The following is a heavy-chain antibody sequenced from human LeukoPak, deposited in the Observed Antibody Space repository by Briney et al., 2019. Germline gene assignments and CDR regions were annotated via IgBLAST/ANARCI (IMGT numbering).Heavy chain of an antibody. J-gene: IGHJ4*02. CDR1: GFTLSSYS. CDR2: ISSSSSYI. D-gene: IGHD6-6*01. V-gene: IGHV3-21*01. CDR3: ARDQGGQLAPFDY. Sequence: GGSLRLSCAASGFTLSSYSMNWVRQAPGKGLEWVSSISSSSSYIYYADSVKGRFTISRDNAKNSLYLQMNSLRAEDTAVYYCARDQGGQLAPFDYWGQGTLVTVSS.